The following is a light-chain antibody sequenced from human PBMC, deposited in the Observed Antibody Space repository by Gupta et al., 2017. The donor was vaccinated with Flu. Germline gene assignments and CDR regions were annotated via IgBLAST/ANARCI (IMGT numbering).Light chain of an antibody. CDR3: QQYGSSRT. V-gene: IGKV3-20*01. CDR2: GAS. Sequence: IVLSQSPGTLSLSPGESATLSCRASQSVSSSYLAWYQQKPGQAPRLLIYGASSRATVIPDRFSGSGSGTYFTLTISRLEPEDFAVYYCQQYGSSRTFGQGTKVEIK. J-gene: IGKJ1*01. CDR1: QSVSSSY.